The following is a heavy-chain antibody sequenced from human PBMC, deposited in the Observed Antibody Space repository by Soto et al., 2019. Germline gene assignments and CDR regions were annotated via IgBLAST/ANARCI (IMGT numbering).Heavy chain of an antibody. CDR1: GFTFSGHA. CDR3: ARDDSGSGSPYYFDY. V-gene: IGHV3-30-3*01. J-gene: IGHJ4*02. D-gene: IGHD3-10*01. Sequence: PGGSLRLSCEASGFTFSGHAFHWVRQAPGKGLEWVSVISYDGSIKHYADSVKGRFTISRDNSKSALYLQMNSLRPEDTAVYYCARDDSGSGSPYYFDYWGQGALVTVSS. CDR2: ISYDGSIK.